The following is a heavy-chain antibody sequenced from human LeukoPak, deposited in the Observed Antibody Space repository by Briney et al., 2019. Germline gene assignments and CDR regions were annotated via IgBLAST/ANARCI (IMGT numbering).Heavy chain of an antibody. V-gene: IGHV3-23*01. CDR2: ISDSGGST. CDR1: GFTFSSYA. CDR3: TKVRVATKLTTELDY. Sequence: GGSLRLSCAASGFTFSSYAMTWVRQAPGKGLECVSGISDSGGSTFNADSVKGRFTISRDNSTNTLYLQTNSLRAEDTAVYYCTKVRVATKLTTELDYWGQGTLVTVSS. D-gene: IGHD4-17*01. J-gene: IGHJ4*02.